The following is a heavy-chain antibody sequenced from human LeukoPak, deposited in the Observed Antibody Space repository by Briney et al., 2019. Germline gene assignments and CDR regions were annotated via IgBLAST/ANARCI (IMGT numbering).Heavy chain of an antibody. CDR3: ARGGYSGYDFDP. D-gene: IGHD5-12*01. Sequence: SETLSLTCTISGGSVSDYYWSWIRQSPGKGLEWIGYIYHTGSTSYSPSLKSRVTISADTSQNQFSLKLSSVTAADTAVYYCARGGYSGYDFDPWGQGTLVTVSS. CDR2: IYHTGST. CDR1: GGSVSDYY. J-gene: IGHJ5*02. V-gene: IGHV4-59*02.